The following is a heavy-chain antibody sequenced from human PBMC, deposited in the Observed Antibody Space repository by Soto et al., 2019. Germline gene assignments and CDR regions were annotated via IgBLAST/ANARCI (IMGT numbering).Heavy chain of an antibody. CDR3: ARPSGYGHGWGDLGYDPFDI. CDR2: INPYNGHT. D-gene: IGHD5-18*01. Sequence: ASVKGSCKASGYTFSSFGISWVRQAPGQGPEWVGWINPYNGHTDSAQSLQGRVTVSTDTSTSTAYMELRSLRADDTAVYYCARPSGYGHGWGDLGYDPFDIWG. CDR1: GYTFSSFG. J-gene: IGHJ3*02. V-gene: IGHV1-18*01.